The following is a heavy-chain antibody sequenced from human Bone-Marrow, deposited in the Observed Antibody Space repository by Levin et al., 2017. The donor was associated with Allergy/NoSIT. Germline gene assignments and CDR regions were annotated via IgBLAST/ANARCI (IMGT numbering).Heavy chain of an antibody. J-gene: IGHJ4*02. CDR1: GGTFSSHA. CDR2: IIPISATA. CDR3: ARGGGRVVVFPYFDY. Sequence: SVKVSCKTSGGTFSSHAISWVRQAPGQGLEWMGGIIPISATANYAQKFQDRVTITADESTSTAYLKLSSLRSEDTAVYYCARGGGRVVVFPYFDYWGQGTLLTVSS. V-gene: IGHV1-69*13. D-gene: IGHD3-22*01.